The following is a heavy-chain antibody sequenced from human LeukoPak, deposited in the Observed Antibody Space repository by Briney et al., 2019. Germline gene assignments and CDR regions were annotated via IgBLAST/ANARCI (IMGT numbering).Heavy chain of an antibody. CDR2: IIPIFGTA. Sequence: SVTVSCKASGGTFSSYAISWVRQAPGQGLEWMGGIIPIFGTANYAQKFQGRVTITADESTSTAYMELSSLRSEDTAVYYCARDALTGWNWFDPWGQGTLVTVSS. J-gene: IGHJ5*02. CDR1: GGTFSSYA. V-gene: IGHV1-69*13. CDR3: ARDALTGWNWFDP. D-gene: IGHD3-9*01.